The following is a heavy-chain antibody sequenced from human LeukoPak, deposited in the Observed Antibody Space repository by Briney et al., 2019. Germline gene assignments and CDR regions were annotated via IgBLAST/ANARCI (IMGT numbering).Heavy chain of an antibody. V-gene: IGHV4-4*07. J-gene: IGHJ4*02. CDR3: ARELYGSGLGPLWY. CDR1: GGSFTSYY. D-gene: IGHD6-19*01. CDR2: IHTSGST. Sequence: PSETLSLTCSVSGGSFTSYYWSWIRQPAGKGLEWIGRIHTSGSTDYNPSLKTRVTMSVDTSKNQFSLTLTSVTAADTAVYYCARELYGSGLGPLWYWGQGTLVTVSS.